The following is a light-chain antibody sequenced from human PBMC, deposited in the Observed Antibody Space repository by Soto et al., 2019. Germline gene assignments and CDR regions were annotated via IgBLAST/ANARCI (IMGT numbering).Light chain of an antibody. V-gene: IGKV3-20*01. CDR3: QQYGRSTRT. Sequence: EIVFTKSPCTLSLSPGERATLSFRASQSVSSSYLAWYQQKPGQAPRLLIYGASSRATGIPDRFSGSGSGTDFTLTISRLEPEDFAVYYCQQYGRSTRTFGQGTNVDIK. J-gene: IGKJ1*01. CDR1: QSVSSSY. CDR2: GAS.